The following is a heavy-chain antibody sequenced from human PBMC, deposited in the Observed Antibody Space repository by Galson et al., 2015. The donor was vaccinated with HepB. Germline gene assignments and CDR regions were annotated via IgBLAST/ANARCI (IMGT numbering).Heavy chain of an antibody. CDR2: FDPENSET. Sequence: SVKVSCKVSGYTLTEFSMHWVRQAPGGRLEWLGGFDPENSETIYAQKFRGRVTMTEDASTDTAYMQLSRLRSEDTAIYYCATSNYDFNSGLFDYWGQGTLVTASS. J-gene: IGHJ4*02. CDR3: ATSNYDFNSGLFDY. V-gene: IGHV1-24*01. CDR1: GYTLTEFS. D-gene: IGHD3-3*01.